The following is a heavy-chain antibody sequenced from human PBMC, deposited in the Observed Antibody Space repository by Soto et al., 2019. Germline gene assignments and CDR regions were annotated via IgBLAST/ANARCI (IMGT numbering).Heavy chain of an antibody. D-gene: IGHD2-2*02. CDR2: ISGSGVST. CDR3: AKIYCSSTSCYRPGWFDP. Sequence: GSLRLSCAASVFTFSSYAMSWVRQGPGKGLEWVSAISGSGVSTYYADSVKGRFTISRDNSKNTLYLQMNSLRAEDTAVYYCAKIYCSSTSCYRPGWFDPWGQGTLVTVSS. CDR1: VFTFSSYA. V-gene: IGHV3-23*01. J-gene: IGHJ5*02.